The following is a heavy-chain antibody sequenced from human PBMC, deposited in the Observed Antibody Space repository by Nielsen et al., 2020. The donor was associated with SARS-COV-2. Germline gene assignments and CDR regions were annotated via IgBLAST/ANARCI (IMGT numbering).Heavy chain of an antibody. CDR3: VRVRDDGHYYDSGPFDY. J-gene: IGHJ4*02. V-gene: IGHV3-74*01. CDR2: LSSDGSRT. Sequence: GGSLRLSCVASGFTFSTYTMNWVRQAPGKGLAWVSRLSSDGSRTAYADSVKGRFTISRDNARDTVYLQLNSLSADDTAVYYCVRVRDDGHYYDSGPFDYWGQGALVTVSS. D-gene: IGHD3-10*01. CDR1: GFTFSTYT.